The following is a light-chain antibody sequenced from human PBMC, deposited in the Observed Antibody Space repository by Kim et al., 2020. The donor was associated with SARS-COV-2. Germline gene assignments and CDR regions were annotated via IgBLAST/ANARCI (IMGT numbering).Light chain of an antibody. CDR1: TSDIGAYKF. CDR3: SSYTTYNDVI. CDR2: DVS. J-gene: IGLJ2*01. V-gene: IGLV2-14*03. Sequence: QSALTQPASVSGSPGQSITISCTGTTSDIGAYKFVSWYQQYSGKAPRLMIFDVSSRPSGVPYRFSGSKSGNTASLTISGLQTEDEADYYCSSYTTYNDVIFGGGTQLDRP.